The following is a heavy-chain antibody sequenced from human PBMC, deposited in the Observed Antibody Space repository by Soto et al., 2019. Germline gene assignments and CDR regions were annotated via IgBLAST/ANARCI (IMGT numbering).Heavy chain of an antibody. CDR3: ARDGPVLLWFGELLSTKYGMDV. V-gene: IGHV1-18*01. D-gene: IGHD3-10*01. Sequence: ASVKVSCKASGYTFTSYGISWVRQAPGQGLEWMGWISAYNGNTNYAQKLQGRVTMTTDTSTSTAYMELRSLRSDDTAVYYCARDGPVLLWFGELLSTKYGMDVWGQGTTVTVSS. J-gene: IGHJ6*02. CDR2: ISAYNGNT. CDR1: GYTFTSYG.